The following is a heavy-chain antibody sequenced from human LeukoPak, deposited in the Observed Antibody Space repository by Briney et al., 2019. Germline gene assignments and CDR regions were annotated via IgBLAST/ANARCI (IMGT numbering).Heavy chain of an antibody. CDR3: ARDGAPGGWLVQGDDAFDI. Sequence: PGGSLRLSCAASGFTFSSYSMTWVRQAPGKGLEWVSSISSSSSYIYYADSVKGRFTISRDNAKNSLYLQMNSLRDEDTAVYYCARDGAPGGWLVQGDDAFDIWGQGTMVTVSS. J-gene: IGHJ3*02. D-gene: IGHD6-19*01. CDR1: GFTFSSYS. CDR2: ISSSSSYI. V-gene: IGHV3-21*01.